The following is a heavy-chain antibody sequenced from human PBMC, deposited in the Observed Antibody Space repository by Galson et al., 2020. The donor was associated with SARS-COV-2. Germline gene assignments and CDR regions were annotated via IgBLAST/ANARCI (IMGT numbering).Heavy chain of an antibody. Sequence: QLGEALKISCAASGFTFSSYAMHWVRQAPGKGLEWVAVISYDGSNKYYADSEKGGFTISRDNSKNTLYLQMNSLRAEDTAEYYCARDGPFRDTAIVSLLGPYYYYYYMDVWGKGTTVTVSS. CDR3: ARDGPFRDTAIVSLLGPYYYYYYMDV. J-gene: IGHJ6*03. D-gene: IGHD5-18*01. V-gene: IGHV3-30*04. CDR2: ISYDGSNK. CDR1: GFTFSSYA.